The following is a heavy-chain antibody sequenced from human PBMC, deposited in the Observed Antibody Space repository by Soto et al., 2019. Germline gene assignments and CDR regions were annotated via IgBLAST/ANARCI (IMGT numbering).Heavy chain of an antibody. Sequence: PSGTLSLTCTVSGGSISSYDWSWVRQAPGKGLEWIGDIYYSGSTNYNPSLKSRVTISVNKSKNQFSLKLSSVNAAETDVYYCARGGCSGGSCAFDYWGQGTLVTVSS. CDR2: IYYSGST. D-gene: IGHD2-15*01. V-gene: IGHV4-59*01. CDR1: GGSISSYD. J-gene: IGHJ4*02. CDR3: ARGGCSGGSCAFDY.